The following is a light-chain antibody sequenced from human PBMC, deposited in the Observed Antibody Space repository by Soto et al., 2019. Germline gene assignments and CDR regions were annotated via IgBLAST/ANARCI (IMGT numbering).Light chain of an antibody. J-gene: IGKJ2*01. CDR1: QSLTASY. CDR3: YQYNSLPYT. V-gene: IGKV3-20*01. Sequence: EIVLTQSPGTLSLSPGERATLSCRASQSLTASYLAWYQQKPGQAPRLLISGTSNRATGISDRFSGSRSGTDFTLTITRLEPEDFAMYYCYQYNSLPYTFGQGTKLEIK. CDR2: GTS.